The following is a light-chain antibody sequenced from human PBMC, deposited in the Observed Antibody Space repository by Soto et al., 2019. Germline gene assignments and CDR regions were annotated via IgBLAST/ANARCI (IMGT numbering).Light chain of an antibody. CDR3: QQYNKWTLT. J-gene: IGKJ4*01. CDR1: QSVSTN. Sequence: EIVMTQSPATLSVSPGDTATLSCRASQSVSTNVAWFQQKPGQVARLLIYGPSTRATGIPANFSGSGSGTEFTLTISYLQSEDFAVYYCQQYNKWTLTFGGGTKVEI. CDR2: GPS. V-gene: IGKV3-15*01.